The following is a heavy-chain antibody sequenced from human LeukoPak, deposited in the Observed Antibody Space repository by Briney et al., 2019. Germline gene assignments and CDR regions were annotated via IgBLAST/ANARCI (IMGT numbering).Heavy chain of an antibody. CDR2: VSGSGDRM. Sequence: GGSLRLSCAASGFTFSSYAMNWVRQAPGKGLEWVATVSGSGDRMYHADSVKGRFTISRDNSKNTIYLQMNSLRAEDTALYYCAKAAAAPGFDFWGQGTLVTVSS. CDR1: GFTFSSYA. V-gene: IGHV3-23*01. CDR3: AKAAAAPGFDF. D-gene: IGHD6-13*01. J-gene: IGHJ4*02.